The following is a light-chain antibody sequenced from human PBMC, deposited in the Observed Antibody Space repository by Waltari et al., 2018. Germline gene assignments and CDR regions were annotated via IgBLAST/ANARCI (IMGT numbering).Light chain of an antibody. J-gene: IGKJ4*01. Sequence: DIVVTQSPLSLPVTPGEPASISCRSSQSLLHTNGYNYLDWYLQKPGQSQQLLIYLVSNRASGVPDRFSGSGSGTDFTLKISRVEAEDVGVYYCMQGLQIPLTFGGGTKVEIK. CDR1: QSLLHTNGYNY. V-gene: IGKV2-28*01. CDR3: MQGLQIPLT. CDR2: LVS.